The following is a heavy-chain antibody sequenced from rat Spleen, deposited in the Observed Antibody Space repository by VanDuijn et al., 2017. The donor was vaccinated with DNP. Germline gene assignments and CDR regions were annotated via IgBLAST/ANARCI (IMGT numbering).Heavy chain of an antibody. V-gene: IGHV5-29*01. CDR2: ISYDGSST. CDR3: ATGWVFDY. D-gene: IGHD1-11*01. Sequence: EVQLVESGGGSVQPGRSLKLSCAASGFTFSDYGMAWVRQTPTKGLEWVATISYDGSSTYYRDSVKGRFTISRDNAKRILFLEMDSLRSEDTATYYCATGWVFDYWGQGVMVTVSS. CDR1: GFTFSDYG. J-gene: IGHJ2*01.